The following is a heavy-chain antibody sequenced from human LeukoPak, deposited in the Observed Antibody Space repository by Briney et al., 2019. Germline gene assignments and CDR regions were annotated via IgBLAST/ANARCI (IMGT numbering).Heavy chain of an antibody. CDR1: GFTFSSYS. D-gene: IGHD2-2*02. Sequence: PGGSLRLSCAASGFTFSSYSMNWVRQAPGKGLEWLSYISSSSSTIYYADSVKGRFTISRDNAKNSLYLQMNSLGAEDTAVYFCARHCTTTSCYRDWGQGTLVTVSS. J-gene: IGHJ4*02. CDR3: ARHCTTTSCYRD. V-gene: IGHV3-48*04. CDR2: ISSSSSTI.